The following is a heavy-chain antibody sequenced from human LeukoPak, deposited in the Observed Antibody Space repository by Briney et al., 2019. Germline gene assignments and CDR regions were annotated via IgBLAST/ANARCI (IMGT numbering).Heavy chain of an antibody. CDR1: GFTFSSYW. D-gene: IGHD3-16*01. CDR2: IKQDGSEK. V-gene: IGHV3-7*01. Sequence: PGGSLRLSCAASGFTFSSYWMSWVRQAPGKGLEWVANIKQDGSEKYYVDSVKGRFTISRDNAKNSLYLQMISLRAEDTAVYYCARVSPTHSLDFDYWGQGTLVTVSS. J-gene: IGHJ4*02. CDR3: ARVSPTHSLDFDY.